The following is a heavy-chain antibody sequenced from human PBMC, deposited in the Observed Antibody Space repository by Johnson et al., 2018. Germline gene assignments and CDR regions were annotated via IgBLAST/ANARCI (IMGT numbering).Heavy chain of an antibody. J-gene: IGHJ6*02. Sequence: VQLVQSGGDLVQPGGSLTLSCAASRFTFSSYAMSWVRPAPGKGLEWVSGISASGGRTYYAGSVNGRFTLSRHNSKNTLYLQMNSLRVEDTAVYYWSKDLNYEFWGGYYHDTYYYDGMDVWGQGTTVTVSS. D-gene: IGHD3-3*01. CDR2: ISASGGRT. CDR3: SKDLNYEFWGGYYHDTYYYDGMDV. V-gene: IGHV3-23*04. CDR1: RFTFSSYA.